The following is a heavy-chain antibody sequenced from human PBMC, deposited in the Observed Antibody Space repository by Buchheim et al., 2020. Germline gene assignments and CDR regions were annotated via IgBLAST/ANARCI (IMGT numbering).Heavy chain of an antibody. D-gene: IGHD6-19*01. J-gene: IGHJ5*02. CDR3: AREKKQWLVPGGGLGFDP. CDR1: GGSFSGYY. V-gene: IGHV4-34*01. CDR2: INHSGST. Sequence: QVQLQQWGAGLLKPSETLSLTCAVYGGSFSGYYWSWIRQPPGKGLEWIGEINHSGSTNYNPSLKSRVTISVDTSKNQFSLKLSSVTAADTAVYYCAREKKQWLVPGGGLGFDPWGQGTL.